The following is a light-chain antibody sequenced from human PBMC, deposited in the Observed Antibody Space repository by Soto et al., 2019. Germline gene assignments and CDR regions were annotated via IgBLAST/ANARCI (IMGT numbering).Light chain of an antibody. CDR2: GAS. CDR3: QQDGSSTLT. J-gene: IGKJ4*01. CDR1: QSVSSSY. V-gene: IGKV3-20*01. Sequence: EIVLTQSPGTLSLSPGERATLSCRASQSVSSSYLAWYQQKPGQAPRLLIYGASSRSTGIPDIFSGSRSGTGFNLTISRLQPEYFVEYYYQQDGSSTLTSGGGTQVEIK.